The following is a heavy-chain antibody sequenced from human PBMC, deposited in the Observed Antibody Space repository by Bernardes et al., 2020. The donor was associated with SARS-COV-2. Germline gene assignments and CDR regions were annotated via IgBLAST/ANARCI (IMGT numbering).Heavy chain of an antibody. CDR1: GFTFSSSA. V-gene: IGHV3-23*01. CDR3: AKDGTPSGSYGDAFDI. CDR2: ISGSGGSP. D-gene: IGHD1-26*01. J-gene: IGHJ3*02. Sequence: GESLRLSCAASGFTFSSSAMSWVRQAPGPGLAWVSAISGSGGSPYYADSVKGRFTISRDNSKNTLYLQMNSLRAEDTAVYYCAKDGTPSGSYGDAFDIWGQGTMVTGSS.